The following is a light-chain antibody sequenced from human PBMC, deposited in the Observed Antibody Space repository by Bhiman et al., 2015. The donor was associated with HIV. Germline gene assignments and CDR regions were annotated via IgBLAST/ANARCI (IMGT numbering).Light chain of an antibody. CDR1: GSDVGGYNH. Sequence: QSALTQPASVSGSPGQSITISCTGSGSDVGGYNHVSWYQQHPGKAPKLMIYDVSNRPSGVSNRFSGSKSGNTASLTISGLQAEDEADYYCTSYTSSSTWVFGGGTKLTVL. J-gene: IGLJ3*02. V-gene: IGLV2-14*03. CDR2: DVS. CDR3: TSYTSSSTWV.